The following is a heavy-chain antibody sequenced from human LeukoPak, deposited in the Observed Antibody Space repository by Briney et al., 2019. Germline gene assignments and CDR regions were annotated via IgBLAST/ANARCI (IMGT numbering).Heavy chain of an antibody. D-gene: IGHD2-15*01. J-gene: IGHJ6*02. V-gene: IGHV4-59*08. CDR3: ARHPGGVVGGNYYYGMDG. CDR2: IHYSGST. Sequence: PSETLSLTRTVSGDSISRYYWSWIRQPPGKGLEWIGYIHYSGSTNYNPSLKSRVSISVDTSKTQFSLKLSSVTAADTAMYYCARHPGGVVGGNYYYGMDGWGQGTTVTVS. CDR1: GDSISRYY.